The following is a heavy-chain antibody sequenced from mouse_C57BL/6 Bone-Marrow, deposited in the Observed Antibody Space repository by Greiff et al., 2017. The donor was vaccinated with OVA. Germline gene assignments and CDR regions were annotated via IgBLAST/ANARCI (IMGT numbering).Heavy chain of an antibody. D-gene: IGHD2-3*01. J-gene: IGHJ2*01. CDR1: GYTFTSYW. V-gene: IGHV1-55*01. CDR3: ARRIGWLLPDD. CDR2: IYPGSGST. Sequence: QVQLQQSGAELVKPGASVKMSCKASGYTFTSYWITWVKQRPGQGLEWLGDIYPGSGSTNYNEKFKSKATLTVDTSSSTAYMQLSSLTSEDSAVYYCARRIGWLLPDDWGQGTTLTVSS.